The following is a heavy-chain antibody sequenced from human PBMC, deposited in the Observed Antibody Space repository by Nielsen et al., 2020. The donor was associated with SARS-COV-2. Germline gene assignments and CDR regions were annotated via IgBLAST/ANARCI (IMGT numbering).Heavy chain of an antibody. D-gene: IGHD3-10*01. V-gene: IGHV1-24*01. J-gene: IGHJ4*02. Sequence: ASVKVSCKVSGYTLTELSMHWVRQAPGKGLEWMGGFDPEDGETIYAQKFQGRVTMTEDTSTDTAYMELSSLRSEDTAVYYCATAYYGSGSYPDFDYWGQGTLVTVSS. CDR1: GYTLTELS. CDR3: ATAYYGSGSYPDFDY. CDR2: FDPEDGET.